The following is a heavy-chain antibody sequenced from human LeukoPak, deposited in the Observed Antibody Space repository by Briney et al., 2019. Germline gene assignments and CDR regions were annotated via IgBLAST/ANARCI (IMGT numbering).Heavy chain of an antibody. CDR2: INPNSGGT. CDR1: GYTFTGYY. J-gene: IGHJ4*02. V-gene: IGHV1-2*02. CDR3: AREDDTGEGFDY. D-gene: IGHD3-16*01. Sequence: GASVKVSCKASGYTFTGYYMHWVRQAPGQGLEWMGWINPNSGGTNYAQKFQGRVTITRDTSISTAYMELSRLRSDDTAVYYCAREDDTGEGFDYWGQGTLVTVSS.